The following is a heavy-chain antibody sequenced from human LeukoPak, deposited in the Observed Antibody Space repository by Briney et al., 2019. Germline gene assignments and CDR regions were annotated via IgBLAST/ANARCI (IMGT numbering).Heavy chain of an antibody. CDR3: ARDSSTDSSSWYWFDP. CDR2: IIPIFGTA. V-gene: IGHV1-69*06. D-gene: IGHD6-13*01. J-gene: IGHJ5*02. CDR1: GGTFSRYA. Sequence: SVKVSCKASGGTFSRYAISWVRQAPGQGLEWMGGIIPIFGTANYAQKFQGRVTITADKSTSTAYMELSSLRSEDTAVYYCARDSSTDSSSWYWFDPWGRGTLVTVSS.